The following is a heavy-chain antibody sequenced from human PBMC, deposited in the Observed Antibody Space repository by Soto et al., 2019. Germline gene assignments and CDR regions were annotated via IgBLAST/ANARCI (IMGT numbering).Heavy chain of an antibody. CDR2: ISYDGTNK. Sequence: QVQLVESGGGVVPPRTSLRLSCAASGFTFSTYGMHWVRQTPGKGLEWVALISYDGTNKYYADSVKGRFTISRDNSKNTLYLQMNSLSAEDTAVYYCAKDLQAYGDYDYYCYGLDVWGQGTTVSVSS. CDR3: AKDLQAYGDYDYYCYGLDV. J-gene: IGHJ6*02. V-gene: IGHV3-30*18. D-gene: IGHD4-17*01. CDR1: GFTFSTYG.